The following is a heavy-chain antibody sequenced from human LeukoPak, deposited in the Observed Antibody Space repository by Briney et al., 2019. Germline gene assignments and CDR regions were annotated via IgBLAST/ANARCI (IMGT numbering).Heavy chain of an antibody. CDR1: GLTFSSYA. CDR2: ISGSGGSI. V-gene: IGHV3-23*01. CDR3: AKDPHQISSWYFHY. D-gene: IGHD6-13*01. J-gene: IGHJ4*02. Sequence: GGSLRLSCAASGLTFSSYAMSWVRQAPGKGLEWVSAISGSGGSIYYADSVKGRFTISRDNSKNTLYLQVNSLRAEDTAVYYCAKDPHQISSWYFHYWGQGTLVTVSS.